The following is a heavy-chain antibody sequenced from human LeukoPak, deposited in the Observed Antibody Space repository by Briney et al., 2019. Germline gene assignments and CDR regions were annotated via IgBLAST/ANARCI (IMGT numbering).Heavy chain of an antibody. J-gene: IGHJ4*02. CDR1: GYTFTTYY. CDR2: INPSGGST. V-gene: IGHV1-46*03. CDR3: ARNVGSGLDY. Sequence: ASVKVSCKASGYTFTTYYIHWVRQAPGQGLEWMGFINPSGGSTSSAQKFQGRVTMTRDTSTSTVYLDLSSLRSEDTAVYYCARNVGSGLDYWGQGTLVIVSS. D-gene: IGHD3-10*01.